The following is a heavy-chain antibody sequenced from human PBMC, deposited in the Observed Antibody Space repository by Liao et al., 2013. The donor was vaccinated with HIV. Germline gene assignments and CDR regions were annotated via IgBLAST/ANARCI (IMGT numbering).Heavy chain of an antibody. CDR3: AREVFPGGSSPLGDY. CDR1: GASFNDFY. D-gene: IGHD6-13*01. V-gene: IGHV4-34*01. Sequence: QVQLQQWGAGLLKPSETLSLTCAVYGASFNDFYWNWIRQSPGKGLEWIGEINHSGGANYNPSLKSRAAISMDTSKNQFSLKLTSVAAADTAVYYCAREVFPGGSSPLGDYGSQGTLVTVAS. J-gene: IGHJ4*02. CDR2: INHSGGA.